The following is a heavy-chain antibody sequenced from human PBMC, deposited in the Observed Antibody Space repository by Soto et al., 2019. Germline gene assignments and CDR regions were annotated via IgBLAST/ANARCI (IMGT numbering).Heavy chain of an antibody. CDR1: GGTFSSYT. V-gene: IGHV1-69*02. D-gene: IGHD2-2*01. J-gene: IGHJ3*02. Sequence: QVQLVQSGAEVKKPGSSVKVSCKASGGTFSSYTISWVRQAPGQGLEWMGRIIPILGIANYAQKFQGRVTITADKSTSTAYMELSRLRSEDTAVYYCASKDIVVVPAASLLAFDIWGQGTMVTVSS. CDR3: ASKDIVVVPAASLLAFDI. CDR2: IIPILGIA.